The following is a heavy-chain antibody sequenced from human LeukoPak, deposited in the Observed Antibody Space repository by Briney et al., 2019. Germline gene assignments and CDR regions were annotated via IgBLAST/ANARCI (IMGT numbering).Heavy chain of an antibody. CDR3: ARHYYSSREFDY. J-gene: IGHJ4*02. V-gene: IGHV4-59*08. D-gene: IGHD6-13*01. Sequence: SETLSLTCTVSGGSISSYYWSWIRQPPGQGLEWIGYIYYSGSTNYNPSLKSRVTISVDTSKNQFSLKLSSVTAADTAVYYCARHYYSSREFDYWGQGTLVTVSS. CDR1: GGSISSYY. CDR2: IYYSGST.